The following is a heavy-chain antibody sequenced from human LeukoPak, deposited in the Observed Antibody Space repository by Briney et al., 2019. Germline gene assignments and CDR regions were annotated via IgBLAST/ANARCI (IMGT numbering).Heavy chain of an antibody. CDR3: ARVEKGTSTN. J-gene: IGHJ4*02. CDR2: IYYSGST. Sequence: SQTLSLTCAVSGGSISSGGYTWSWDRQPPGKGLDCICYIYYSGSTNYNPSLNSPVTISVDTSKNQFSLKLSSVTAADTAVYYCARVEKGTSTNWGQGTLVTVSS. V-gene: IGHV4-61*08. D-gene: IGHD1-1*01. CDR1: GGSISSGGYT.